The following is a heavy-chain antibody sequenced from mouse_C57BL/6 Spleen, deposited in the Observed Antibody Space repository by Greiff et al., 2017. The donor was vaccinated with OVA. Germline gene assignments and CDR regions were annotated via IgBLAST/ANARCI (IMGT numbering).Heavy chain of an antibody. CDR3: ARGPYYYGSSYNYFDY. V-gene: IGHV1-18*01. Sequence: EVQLQQSGPELVKPGASVKIPCKASGYTFTDYNMDWVKQSHGKSLEWIGDINPNNGGTIYNQKFKGKAYMELRSLTSEDTAVYYCARGPYYYGSSYNYFDYWGQGTTLTVSS. D-gene: IGHD1-1*01. J-gene: IGHJ2*01. CDR2: INPNNGGT. CDR1: GYTFTDYN.